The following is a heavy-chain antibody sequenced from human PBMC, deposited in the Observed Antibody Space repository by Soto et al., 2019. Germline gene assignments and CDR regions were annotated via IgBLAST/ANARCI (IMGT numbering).Heavy chain of an antibody. D-gene: IGHD3-16*01. CDR2: ISAYNGNT. CDR1: GYTFTSYG. Sequence: GASVKVSCKASGYTFTSYGISWVRQAPGQGLEWMGWISAYNGNTNYAQKLQGRVTMTTDKSTSTAYMELRSLRSEDTAVYYCARPSCNYDYVWGSYICGWFDPRGQGTLVTVSS. V-gene: IGHV1-18*01. CDR3: ARPSCNYDYVWGSYICGWFDP. J-gene: IGHJ5*02.